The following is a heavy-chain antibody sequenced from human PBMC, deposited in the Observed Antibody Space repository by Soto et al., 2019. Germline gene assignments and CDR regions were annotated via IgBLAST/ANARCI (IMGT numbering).Heavy chain of an antibody. V-gene: IGHV4-39*01. CDR2: IYYSGST. CDR3: ARIITIFGVVISGLDP. D-gene: IGHD3-3*01. Sequence: SSETLSLTCTVSGGSIISSSYYWGWIRQPPGKGLEWIGSIYYSGSTYYNPSLKSRVTISVDTSKNQFSLKLSSVTAADTAVYYCARIITIFGVVISGLDPWGQGTLVTVSS. J-gene: IGHJ5*02. CDR1: GGSIISSSYY.